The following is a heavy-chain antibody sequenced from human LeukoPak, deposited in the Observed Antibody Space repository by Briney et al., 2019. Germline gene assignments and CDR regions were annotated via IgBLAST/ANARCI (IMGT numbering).Heavy chain of an antibody. V-gene: IGHV1-46*01. J-gene: IGHJ3*02. CDR2: INPTGDTT. D-gene: IGHD5-24*01. CDR1: GDIFTRHY. Sequence: ASVKVSCKASGDIFTRHYMHWVRQAPGQGLEWMGIINPTGDTTRYAQKFQGRVTMTRDTSTSTVYMELSSLRSEDTAVYFCARVRDGYNDAFDIWGQGTMVTVS. CDR3: ARVRDGYNDAFDI.